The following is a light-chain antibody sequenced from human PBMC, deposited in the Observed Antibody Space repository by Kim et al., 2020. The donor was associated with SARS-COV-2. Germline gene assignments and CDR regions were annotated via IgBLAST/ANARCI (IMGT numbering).Light chain of an antibody. CDR3: QVWDSSTGEV. CDR2: RDS. J-gene: IGLJ2*01. CDR1: NIGSKN. Sequence: VALGQTARITCGRNNIGSKNVHWYQQKPGQAPVLVIYRDSNRPSGIPERFSGSNSGNTATLTISRAQAGDEADYYCQVWDSSTGEVFGGGTQLTVL. V-gene: IGLV3-9*01.